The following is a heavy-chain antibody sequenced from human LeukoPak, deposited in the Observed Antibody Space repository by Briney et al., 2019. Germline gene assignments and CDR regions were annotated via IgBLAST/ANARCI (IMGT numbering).Heavy chain of an antibody. CDR3: TRAASSGPLFTYHMDV. CDR1: GGSFSGYY. V-gene: IGHV4-34*01. J-gene: IGHJ6*03. D-gene: IGHD3-22*01. Sequence: SETLSLTCAVYGGSFSGYYWSWIRQPPGKGLEWMGSIYYTGSSHYNPSLKSRATISVDTSKNQFSLKLTSVTAADTAVYYCTRAASSGPLFTYHMDVWGKGTTVTVSS. CDR2: IYYTGSS.